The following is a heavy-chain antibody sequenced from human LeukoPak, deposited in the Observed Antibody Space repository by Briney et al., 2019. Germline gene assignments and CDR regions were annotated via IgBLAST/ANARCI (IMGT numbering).Heavy chain of an antibody. CDR2: ISAYNGNT. Sequence: ASVKVSCKVSGYTLTELSMHWVRQAPGKGLEWMGWISAYNGNTNYAQKLQGRVTMTTDTSTNTAYMELRSLRSDDTAVYYCARGGVSGWSGGAYWGQGTLVTVSS. CDR1: GYTLTELS. J-gene: IGHJ4*02. CDR3: ARGGVSGWSGGAY. D-gene: IGHD6-19*01. V-gene: IGHV1-18*01.